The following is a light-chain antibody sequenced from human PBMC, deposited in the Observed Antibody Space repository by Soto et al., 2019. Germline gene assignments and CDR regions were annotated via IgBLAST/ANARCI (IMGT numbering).Light chain of an antibody. Sequence: DNHMNQSEASVSASVGYTVTITCRSSQDINSRLAWYQQKPGKAPKLLVYAASSLQGGVPSRFSGSGSGTDFTLTISSLQPEDVTTYYCVVEYDYPWTFGQGSILDIK. CDR3: VVEYDYPWT. V-gene: IGKV1-12*01. J-gene: IGKJ1*01. CDR1: QDINSR. CDR2: AAS.